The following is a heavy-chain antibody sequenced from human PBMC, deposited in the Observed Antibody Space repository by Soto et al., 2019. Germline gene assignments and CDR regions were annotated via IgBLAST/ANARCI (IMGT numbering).Heavy chain of an antibody. CDR1: GFTFSSYW. V-gene: IGHV3-7*04. CDR2: IKQDGSEK. Sequence: GGSLRLSCAASGFTFSSYWMSWVRQAPGKGLEWVANIKQDGSEKYYVDSVKGRFTISRDNAKNSLYLQMNSLRAEDTAVYYCARDVRYFDWLYPYYFDYWSQGTLVTVSS. CDR3: ARDVRYFDWLYPYYFDY. J-gene: IGHJ4*02. D-gene: IGHD3-9*01.